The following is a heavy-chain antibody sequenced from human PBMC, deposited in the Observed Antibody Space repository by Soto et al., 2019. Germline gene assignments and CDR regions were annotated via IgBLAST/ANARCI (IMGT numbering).Heavy chain of an antibody. CDR3: AKGYYDSSGYRY. D-gene: IGHD3-22*01. V-gene: IGHV3-23*01. Sequence: GGSLRLSCAASGLTFSSYAMSWVRQAPGKGLEWVSAISGSGGSTYYADSVKGRFTISRDNSKNTLYLQMNSLRAEDTAVYYCAKGYYDSSGYRYWGQGTLVTVSS. CDR2: ISGSGGST. J-gene: IGHJ4*02. CDR1: GLTFSSYA.